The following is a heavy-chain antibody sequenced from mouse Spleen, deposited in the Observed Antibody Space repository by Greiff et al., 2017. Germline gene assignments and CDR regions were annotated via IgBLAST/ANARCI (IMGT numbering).Heavy chain of an antibody. CDR2: IHPNSGST. CDR1: GYTFTSYW. V-gene: IGHV1-64*01. J-gene: IGHJ4*01. CDR3: ARRYYYDGSYGAMDY. Sequence: VQLQQPGAELVKPGASVKLSCKASGYTFTSYWMHWVKQRPGQGLEWIGMIHPNSGSTNYNEKFKSKATLTVDKSSSTAYMQLSSLTSEDSAVYYCARRYYYDGSYGAMDYWGQGTSVTVSS. D-gene: IGHD1-1*01.